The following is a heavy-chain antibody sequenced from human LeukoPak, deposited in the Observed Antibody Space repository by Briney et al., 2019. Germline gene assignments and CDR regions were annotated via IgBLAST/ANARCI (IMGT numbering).Heavy chain of an antibody. D-gene: IGHD4-17*01. Sequence: GGSLSLSCAASGFTFRNYAMTWVRQAPGKGLEWVSSISASGSSTWYADSVKGRFTISRDNAKNTPYLRMNSLRAEDTAEYYCAKDERGDYVTGFDSWGQGTLVTVSS. CDR2: ISASGSST. CDR3: AKDERGDYVTGFDS. CDR1: GFTFRNYA. V-gene: IGHV3-23*01. J-gene: IGHJ4*02.